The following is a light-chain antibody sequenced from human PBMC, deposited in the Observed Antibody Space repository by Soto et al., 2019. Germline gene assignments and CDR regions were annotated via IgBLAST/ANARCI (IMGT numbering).Light chain of an antibody. CDR3: QQRSNWPPIT. CDR1: QSVSSY. V-gene: IGKV3-11*01. J-gene: IGKJ5*01. CDR2: DAS. Sequence: EIVLTQSPVTLSLSPGERATLSCRASQSVSSYLAWYQQKPGQAPRLLIYDASNRATGIPARFSGSGSGTDFTLTIDNLEPEDVAVYYCQQRSNWPPITFGQGKRLEIK.